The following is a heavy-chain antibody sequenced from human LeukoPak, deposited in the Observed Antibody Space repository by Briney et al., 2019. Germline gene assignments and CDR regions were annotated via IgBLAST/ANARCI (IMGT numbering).Heavy chain of an antibody. D-gene: IGHD5-18*01. CDR1: GGSFSSYY. J-gene: IGHJ5*02. CDR2: IYYSGST. CDR3: ARDNLEYSYGSNGRGWTNWFDP. Sequence: PSETLSLTCAVYGGSFSSYYWSWIRQPPGEGLEWIGYIYYSGSTNYNPSLKGRVTISVDTSKNEFSLKLSSVTAADTAVYYCARDNLEYSYGSNGRGWTNWFDPWGQGTLVTVSS. V-gene: IGHV4-59*01.